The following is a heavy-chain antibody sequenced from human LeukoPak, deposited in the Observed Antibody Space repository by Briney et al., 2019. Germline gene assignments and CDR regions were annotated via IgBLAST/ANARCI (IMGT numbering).Heavy chain of an antibody. CDR2: IKQDAGEI. J-gene: IGHJ3*02. CDR1: GFTLSGYW. V-gene: IGHV3-7*01. Sequence: GGSLRLSCVASGFTLSGYWMSWVRQLPGKGLEWVANIKQDAGEIRYVDSVKGRFIISRDNSKNTLYLEMNNLRADDTAVYYCVREEDGFDIWGRGTMVTVSS. CDR3: VREEDGFDI.